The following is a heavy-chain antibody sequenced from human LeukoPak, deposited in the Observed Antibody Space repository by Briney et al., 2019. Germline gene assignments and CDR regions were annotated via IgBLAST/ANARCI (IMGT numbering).Heavy chain of an antibody. V-gene: IGHV1-58*02. D-gene: IGHD6-6*01. CDR1: GFTFTSSA. CDR3: AAEVSEGQLVPRVGY. Sequence: SVKVSCKASGFTFTSSAMQWVRQARRQRLEWIGWIVVGSGNTNYAQKFQERVTITRDMSTSTAYMELSSLRSEDTAVYYCAAEVSEGQLVPRVGYWGQGTLVTVSS. CDR2: IVVGSGNT. J-gene: IGHJ4*02.